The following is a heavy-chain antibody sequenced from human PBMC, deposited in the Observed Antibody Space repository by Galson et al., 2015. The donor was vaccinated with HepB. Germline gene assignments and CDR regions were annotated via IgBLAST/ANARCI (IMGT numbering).Heavy chain of an antibody. V-gene: IGHV3-11*05. J-gene: IGHJ1*01. CDR1: GFTFSDYY. D-gene: IGHD6-13*01. CDR3: ARDLQGSSWYSRGRSAEYFQH. CDR2: ISSSSSYT. Sequence: SLRLSCAASGFTFSDYYMSWIRQAPGKGLEWVSYISSSSSYTNYADSVKGRFTISRDNAKNSLYLQMNSLRAEDTAVYYCARDLQGSSWYSRGRSAEYFQHWGQGTLVTVSS.